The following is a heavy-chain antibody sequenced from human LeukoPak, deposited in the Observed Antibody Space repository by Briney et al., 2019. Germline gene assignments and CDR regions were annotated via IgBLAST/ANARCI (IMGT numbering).Heavy chain of an antibody. J-gene: IGHJ3*02. CDR2: IYYSGST. V-gene: IGHV4-39*01. CDR1: GGSISSSSYY. D-gene: IGHD1-26*01. CDR3: ARPDREGQWPLGGHAFDI. Sequence: PSETLSLTCIVSGGSISSSSYYWGWIRQPPGKGLEWIGSIYYSGSTYYNPSLQSRVTISVDTSKNQFSLKLSSVTAADTAVYYCARPDREGQWPLGGHAFDIWGQGTMVTVSS.